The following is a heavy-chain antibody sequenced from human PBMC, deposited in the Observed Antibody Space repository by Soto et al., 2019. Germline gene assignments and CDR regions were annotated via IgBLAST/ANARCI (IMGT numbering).Heavy chain of an antibody. CDR1: GGSSSGYY. CDR3: ARTRGYSYGAFDY. Sequence: PSENLHHTCAVCGGSSSGYYWSWIRQPPGKGLEWIGEINHSGSTNYNPSLKSRVTISVDTSKNQFSLKLSSVTAADTAVYYCARTRGYSYGAFDYWGQGTLVT. J-gene: IGHJ4*02. V-gene: IGHV4-34*01. D-gene: IGHD5-18*01. CDR2: INHSGST.